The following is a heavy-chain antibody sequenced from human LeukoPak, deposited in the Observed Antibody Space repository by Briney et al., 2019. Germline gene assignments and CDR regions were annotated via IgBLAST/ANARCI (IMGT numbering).Heavy chain of an antibody. V-gene: IGHV3-23*01. J-gene: IGHJ6*02. CDR3: VHCGGDCYPCCGMDV. D-gene: IGHD2-21*02. CDR2: ISGGGGST. CDR1: GFTFSSYA. Sequence: GGSLRLSCAASGFTFSSYAMSWVRQAPGKGLEWVSVISGGGGSTYSADSVKGRFTISRDNSKNTLYLQMSSLRAEDTAVYYCVHCGGDCYPCCGMDVWGQGTTVTVSS.